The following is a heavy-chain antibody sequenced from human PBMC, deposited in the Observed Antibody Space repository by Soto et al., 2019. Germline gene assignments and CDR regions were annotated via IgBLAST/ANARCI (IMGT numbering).Heavy chain of an antibody. CDR3: AREVEYTSAFGVSSSFDY. D-gene: IGHD6-19*01. J-gene: IGHJ4*02. CDR2: ISKGGSNL. Sequence: GGSLRLSCAASGFTLSSYAIHWVRQAPGKGLEWVTVISKGGSNLYFADSVKGRFTVSRDNSKNTLYLQMNSLRSEDTAVYYCAREVEYTSAFGVSSSFDYWGQGTLVTVSS. CDR1: GFTLSSYA. V-gene: IGHV3-30-3*01.